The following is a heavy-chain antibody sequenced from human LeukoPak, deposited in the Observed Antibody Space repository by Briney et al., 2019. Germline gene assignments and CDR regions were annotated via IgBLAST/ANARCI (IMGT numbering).Heavy chain of an antibody. J-gene: IGHJ4*02. D-gene: IGHD3-10*01. CDR2: IRYDGSNK. V-gene: IGHV3-30*02. CDR3: AKGRPMVRGVNSGYYFDY. CDR1: GFTFSSYG. Sequence: GGTLRLFCGASGFTFSSYGMHWVRQAPGKGLEWVAFIRYDGSNKYYAESVKGRFTISRDNSKNTLYLQMNSLRAEDTAVYYCAKGRPMVRGVNSGYYFDYWGQGTLVTVSS.